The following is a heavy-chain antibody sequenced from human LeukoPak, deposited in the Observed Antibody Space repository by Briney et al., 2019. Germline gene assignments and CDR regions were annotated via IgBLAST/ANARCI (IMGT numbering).Heavy chain of an antibody. Sequence: GGSLRLSCAASGFTFSSYDMSWVRQAPGQGLEWVSAISGSGGGTYYADSVKGRFTISRDNFKNTMYLQMNSLRAEDTAVYYWAKDWPFVSYWVQGRLVAVCS. CDR1: GFTFSSYD. J-gene: IGHJ4*02. V-gene: IGHV3-23*01. CDR2: ISGSGGGT. CDR3: AKDWPFVSY. D-gene: IGHD6-6*01.